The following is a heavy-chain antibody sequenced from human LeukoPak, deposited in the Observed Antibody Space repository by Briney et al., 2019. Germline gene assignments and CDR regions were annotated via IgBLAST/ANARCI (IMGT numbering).Heavy chain of an antibody. CDR2: IYDCGST. V-gene: IGHV4-59*01. J-gene: IGHJ4*02. CDR3: VRLRGSSGPIDH. Sequence: SKTLSLTCTVSGASTNNYYWSCIRQPPGKGLKWIGYIYDCGSTNYNPPLKSRVTILVDTSENQFSLRLTSVTAADTAVYYCVRLRGSSGPIDHWGQGTLVTVSS. D-gene: IGHD3-22*01. CDR1: GASTNNYY.